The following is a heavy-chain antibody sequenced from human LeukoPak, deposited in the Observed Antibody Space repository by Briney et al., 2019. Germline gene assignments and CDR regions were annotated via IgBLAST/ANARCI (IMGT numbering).Heavy chain of an antibody. J-gene: IGHJ4*02. D-gene: IGHD6-6*01. CDR3: ARVDIAARVPDY. V-gene: IGHV1-2*02. CDR1: GYTFTGYY. Sequence: ASVKVSCKASGYTFTGYYMHWVRQAPGQGLEWMGWINPNSGGTNYAQKFQGRVTMTRDTSISTAYMELSRLRPDDTAVYYCARVDIAARVPDYWGQGTLVTVSS. CDR2: INPNSGGT.